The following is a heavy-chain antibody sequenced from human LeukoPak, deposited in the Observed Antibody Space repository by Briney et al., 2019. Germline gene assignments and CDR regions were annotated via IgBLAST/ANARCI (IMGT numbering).Heavy chain of an antibody. CDR1: GFTFSDYY. V-gene: IGHV3-11*04. D-gene: IGHD2-8*02. CDR2: ISSSGSTI. Sequence: PGVSLRLSCAASGFTFSDYYMSWIRQAPGKGLEWVSYISSSGSTIYYADSVKGRFTISRDNSKNTLYLQMNSLRAEDTAVYYCAKGYWAYFDYWGQGTLVTVSS. CDR3: AKGYWAYFDY. J-gene: IGHJ4*02.